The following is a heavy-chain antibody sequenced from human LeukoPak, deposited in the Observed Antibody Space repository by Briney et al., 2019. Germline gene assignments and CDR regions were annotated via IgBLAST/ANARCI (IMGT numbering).Heavy chain of an antibody. D-gene: IGHD3-10*01. J-gene: IGHJ4*02. Sequence: GGSLRLSCAASGFTFSTYTMNWVRQAPGKGLEWVSYISSSSSAIFYADSVKGRFTISGDNAKNSLYLQMNSLRDEDTAVYFCARDPGDYWGQGTLVTVSS. CDR3: ARDPGDY. CDR1: GFTFSTYT. V-gene: IGHV3-48*02. CDR2: ISSSSSAI.